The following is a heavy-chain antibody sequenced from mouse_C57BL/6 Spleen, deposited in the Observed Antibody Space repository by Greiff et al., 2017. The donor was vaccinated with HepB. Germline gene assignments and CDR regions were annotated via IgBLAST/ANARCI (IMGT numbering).Heavy chain of an antibody. Sequence: VKLVESGAELVKPGASVKISCKASGYAFSSYWMNWVKQRPGKGLEWIGQIYPGDGDTNYNGKFKGKATLTADKSSSTAYMQLSSLTSEDSAVYFCARYGYYEGFAYWGQGTLVTVSA. CDR1: GYAFSSYW. CDR2: IYPGDGDT. J-gene: IGHJ3*01. D-gene: IGHD2-3*01. V-gene: IGHV1-80*01. CDR3: ARYGYYEGFAY.